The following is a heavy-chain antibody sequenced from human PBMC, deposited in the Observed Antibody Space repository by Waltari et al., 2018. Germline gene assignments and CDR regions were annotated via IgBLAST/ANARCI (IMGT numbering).Heavy chain of an antibody. V-gene: IGHV4-34*01. Sequence: QVQLQQWGAGLLKPSETLSLTCAVYGGSFSGYYWSWNRKPPGKGREWIGEINHSGSTNYNPSLKSRVTISVDTSKNQFSLKLSSVTAADTAVYYCARGVRYFDWLSRPWNGVFDYWGQGTLVTVSS. CDR2: INHSGST. J-gene: IGHJ4*02. D-gene: IGHD3-9*01. CDR3: ARGVRYFDWLSRPWNGVFDY. CDR1: GGSFSGYY.